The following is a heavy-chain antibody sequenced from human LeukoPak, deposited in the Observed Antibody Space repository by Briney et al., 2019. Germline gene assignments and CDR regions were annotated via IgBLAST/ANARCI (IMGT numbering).Heavy chain of an antibody. D-gene: IGHD3-22*01. Sequence: GGSLRLSCAASGFTFSTYWMSWVRQAPGKGLEWVANIKEDGSEKYYGDSVKGRFTISRDDAKNSLYLQMNSLRAEDTAVYYCARDSSGYQWGQGTLVTVSS. V-gene: IGHV3-7*01. J-gene: IGHJ4*02. CDR1: GFTFSTYW. CDR3: ARDSSGYQ. CDR2: IKEDGSEK.